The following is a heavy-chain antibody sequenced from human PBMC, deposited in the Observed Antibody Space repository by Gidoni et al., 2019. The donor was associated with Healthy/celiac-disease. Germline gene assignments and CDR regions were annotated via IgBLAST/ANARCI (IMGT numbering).Heavy chain of an antibody. CDR3: ARGESITMVRGVIFWFDP. J-gene: IGHJ5*02. CDR2: INHSGST. CDR1: GGSFSGYY. Sequence: QVQLQQWGAGLLKPSETLSLTCAVYGGSFSGYYWSWIRQPPGKGLEWIGEINHSGSTKYNPSLKSRVTISVDTSKNQFSLKRSSVTAADTAVYYCARGESITMVRGVIFWFDPWGQGTLVTVSS. D-gene: IGHD3-10*01. V-gene: IGHV4-34*01.